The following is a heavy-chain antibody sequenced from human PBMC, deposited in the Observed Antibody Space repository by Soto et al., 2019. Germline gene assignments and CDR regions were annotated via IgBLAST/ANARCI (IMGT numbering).Heavy chain of an antibody. D-gene: IGHD6-13*01. CDR2: ISSSSSTI. Sequence: EVQLVESGGGLVQPGGSLRLSCAASGLTFSSYSMNWVRQAPGKGPEWVSYISSSSSTIYYADSVKGRFTISRDNAKNSLYLQMNSLRAEDTAVYYCARHPERIAQIGWFDPWGQGTLVTVSS. CDR1: GLTFSSYS. CDR3: ARHPERIAQIGWFDP. V-gene: IGHV3-48*01. J-gene: IGHJ5*02.